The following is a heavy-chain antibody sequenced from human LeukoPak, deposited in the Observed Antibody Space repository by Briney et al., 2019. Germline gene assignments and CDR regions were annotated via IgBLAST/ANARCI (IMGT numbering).Heavy chain of an antibody. Sequence: GGSLRLSCAASGFTFSSYAVSWVRQAPGKGLEWVSDISGSGGSTYYADSVKGRFTISRDNSKNTLFLQMNSLRAEDTAVYYCAKGRYYYDSSDAFDIWGQGTMVTVSS. CDR1: GFTFSSYA. CDR2: ISGSGGST. V-gene: IGHV3-23*01. CDR3: AKGRYYYDSSDAFDI. D-gene: IGHD3-22*01. J-gene: IGHJ3*02.